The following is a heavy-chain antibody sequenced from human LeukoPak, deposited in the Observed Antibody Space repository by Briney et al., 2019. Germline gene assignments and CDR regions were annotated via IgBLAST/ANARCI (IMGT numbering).Heavy chain of an antibody. CDR3: ARTSAWNGAPSV. V-gene: IGHV4-4*07. CDR1: GGSISSYY. D-gene: IGHD1-1*01. Sequence: ETLSLTCTVSGGSISSYYWSWIRQPAGKGLEWIGRIYTSGSTNFNLCLKSRVTISVDKSKNQFSLTLSSVTAADTAVYYCARTSAWNGAPSVWGQGTLVTVS. J-gene: IGHJ4*02. CDR2: IYTSGST.